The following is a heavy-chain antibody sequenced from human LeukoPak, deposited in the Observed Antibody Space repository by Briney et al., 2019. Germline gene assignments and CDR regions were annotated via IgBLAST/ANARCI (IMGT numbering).Heavy chain of an antibody. CDR3: ARDPSPVLRRNYFDY. V-gene: IGHV3-21*01. D-gene: IGHD2-8*01. Sequence: PGGSLRLSCAASGFTFSSYSMNWVRQAPGKGLEWVSSISSSSSYIYYADSVKGRFTISRDNAKNSLYLQMNSLRAEDTAVYYCARDPSPVLRRNYFDYWGQGTLVTVSS. CDR2: ISSSSSYI. CDR1: GFTFSSYS. J-gene: IGHJ4*02.